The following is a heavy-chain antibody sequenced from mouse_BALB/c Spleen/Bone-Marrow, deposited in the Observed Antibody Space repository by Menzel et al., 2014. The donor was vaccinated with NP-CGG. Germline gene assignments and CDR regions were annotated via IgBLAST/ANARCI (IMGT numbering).Heavy chain of an antibody. CDR1: GFNIKDTY. V-gene: IGHV14-3*02. Sequence: EVQLQQSGAELVKPGASVKLSCTASGFNIKDTYMHWVKQKPEQGLEWIGRIDPANGNTKYDPKFQGKATITADTSSNTAYLQLSSLTSEDTAVYYCARYDYGWYFYVWGAGTTVTVSS. CDR2: IDPANGNT. J-gene: IGHJ1*01. CDR3: ARYDYGWYFYV. D-gene: IGHD1-1*01.